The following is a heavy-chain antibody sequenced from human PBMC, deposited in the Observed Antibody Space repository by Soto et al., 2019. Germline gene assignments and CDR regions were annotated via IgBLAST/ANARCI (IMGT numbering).Heavy chain of an antibody. CDR2: IDAGDGHT. V-gene: IGHV1-3*01. CDR1: GYSFTSYA. J-gene: IGHJ4*02. Sequence: QVQLVQSGAEVKKPGASVKVSCKASGYSFTSYAIHWVRQAPGQRLEWVGWIDAGDGHTKYSQNFQDRVTITRDTSASTAYMEVSSLRSEDTAVYYCAIEPYSTPRWGPAVYWGQGTLVSVSS. D-gene: IGHD7-27*01. CDR3: AIEPYSTPRWGPAVY.